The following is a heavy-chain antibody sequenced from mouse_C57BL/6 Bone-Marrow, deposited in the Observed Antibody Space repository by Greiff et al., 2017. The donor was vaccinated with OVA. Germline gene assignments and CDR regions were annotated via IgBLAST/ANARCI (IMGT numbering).Heavy chain of an antibody. D-gene: IGHD1-1*01. CDR3: ARTVVARYFDV. Sequence: VQLQQSGAELVRPGSSVKLSCKASGYTFTSYWMHWVKQRPIQGLEWIGNIDPSDSETHYTQKFKDKATLTVDKSSSTAYMQLSSLTSEDSAVYYCARTVVARYFDVWGTGTTVTVSS. CDR2: IDPSDSET. CDR1: GYTFTSYW. J-gene: IGHJ1*03. V-gene: IGHV1-52*01.